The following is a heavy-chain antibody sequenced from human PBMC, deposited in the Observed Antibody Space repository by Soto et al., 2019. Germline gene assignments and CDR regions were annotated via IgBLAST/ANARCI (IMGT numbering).Heavy chain of an antibody. CDR3: AHIDPEIVTVGGHGGFAY. Sequence: QITLKESGPTLVRPPQTLTLTCTFSGFSLTSGVGVGWIRQPPGKALEWLAIIYWDDDKRYSPSLKNRLTITKDTSKNQVVLTMTNVGPVDTATYFCAHIDPEIVTVGGHGGFAYWGQGTLVTVSS. CDR2: IYWDDDK. D-gene: IGHD5-12*01. CDR1: GFSLTSGVG. V-gene: IGHV2-5*02. J-gene: IGHJ4*02.